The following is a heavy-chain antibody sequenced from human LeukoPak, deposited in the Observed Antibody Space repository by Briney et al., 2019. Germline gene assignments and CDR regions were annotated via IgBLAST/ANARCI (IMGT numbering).Heavy chain of an antibody. CDR2: IYYSGST. D-gene: IGHD3-22*01. Sequence: PSETLSLTCTVSGGSISSSSYYWGWIRQPPGKGLEWIGSIYYSGSTYYNPSLKSRVTISVDTSKNQFSLKLSSVTAADTAVYYCAREIYDSSGYRLDYWGQGTLVTVSS. CDR1: GGSISSSSYY. CDR3: AREIYDSSGYRLDY. J-gene: IGHJ4*02. V-gene: IGHV4-39*07.